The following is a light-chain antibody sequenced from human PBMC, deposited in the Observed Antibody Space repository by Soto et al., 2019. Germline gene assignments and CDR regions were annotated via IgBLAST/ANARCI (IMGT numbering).Light chain of an antibody. Sequence: QSALTQPASVSGSPGQSIAISCTGTSSDVGAYNYVSWYQQHPGKAPKLLIYDVSNRPSGVSDRFSGSKSGKTASLTISGLQAEDEADYYCSSYTSSITYVFGTGTKLTVL. J-gene: IGLJ1*01. CDR2: DVS. CDR1: SSDVGAYNY. V-gene: IGLV2-14*01. CDR3: SSYTSSITYV.